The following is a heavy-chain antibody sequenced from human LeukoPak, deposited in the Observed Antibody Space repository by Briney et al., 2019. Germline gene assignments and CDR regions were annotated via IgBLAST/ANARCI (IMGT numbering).Heavy chain of an antibody. CDR2: ISGSGGST. CDR1: GFTFSSYG. V-gene: IGHV3-23*01. D-gene: IGHD6-19*01. J-gene: IGHJ6*03. Sequence: GGSLRLSCAASGFTFSSYGMSWVRQAPGKGLEWVSAISGSGGSTYYADSVKGRFTISRDNSKNTLYLQMNSLRAEDTAVYYCARMYSSGWPYYYYYMDVWGKGTTVTTSS. CDR3: ARMYSSGWPYYYYYMDV.